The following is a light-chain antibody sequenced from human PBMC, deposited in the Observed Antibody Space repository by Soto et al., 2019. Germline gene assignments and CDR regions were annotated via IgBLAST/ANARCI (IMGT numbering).Light chain of an antibody. Sequence: DIQMTQSPSTRSASVGDRLTITCRASQSISSWLAWYQQKPGKPPKLLIYDASSLESGVPSRFSGSGSGTDFSLTITSLQPDDFATYYCQQYNTYGYVWTFGQGTKVDIK. CDR3: QQYNTYGYVWT. J-gene: IGKJ1*01. CDR2: DAS. V-gene: IGKV1-5*01. CDR1: QSISSW.